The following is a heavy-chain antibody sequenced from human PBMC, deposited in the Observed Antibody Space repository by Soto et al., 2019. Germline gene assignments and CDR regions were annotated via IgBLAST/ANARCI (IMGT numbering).Heavy chain of an antibody. CDR3: ASPGVAAAADYYYYGMDV. D-gene: IGHD6-13*01. J-gene: IGHJ6*02. Sequence: ASIKVSCKASGYTFTSYYMHWVRQAPGQGLEWMGIINPSGGSTSYAQKFQGRVTMTRDTSTSTVYMELSSLRSEDTAVYYCASPGVAAAADYYYYGMDVWGQGTTVTVS. V-gene: IGHV1-46*01. CDR2: INPSGGST. CDR1: GYTFTSYY.